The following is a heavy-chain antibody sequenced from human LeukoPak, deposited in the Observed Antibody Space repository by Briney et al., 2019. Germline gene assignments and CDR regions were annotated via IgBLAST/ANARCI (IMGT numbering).Heavy chain of an antibody. D-gene: IGHD4-17*01. CDR2: IYHSGSA. J-gene: IGHJ5*02. CDR3: ATHHDDLYSRFDP. V-gene: IGHV4-38-2*01. CDR1: GYSISSGNY. Sequence: SETLSLTCAVSGYSISSGNYWDWIRQPPGKGLEWIGSIYHSGSAYYNPSLKGRVTISVDTSKNHFSLNLNSVTAADTAVYYCATHHDDLYSRFDPWGQGTLVIVSS.